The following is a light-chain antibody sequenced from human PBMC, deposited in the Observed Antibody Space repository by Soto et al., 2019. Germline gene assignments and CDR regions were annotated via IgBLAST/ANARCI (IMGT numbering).Light chain of an antibody. CDR3: QHRNSWPPGAT. CDR2: GAS. J-gene: IGKJ5*01. V-gene: IGKV3-15*01. Sequence: EIVMTQSPATLSVSPGERATLSCRASQSVSSNLAWYQQKPGQAPRLLIYGASTRATGIPARFSGRGSGTDFTLTISSLETEDSAVYYCQHRNSWPPGATFGQGTRLEIK. CDR1: QSVSSN.